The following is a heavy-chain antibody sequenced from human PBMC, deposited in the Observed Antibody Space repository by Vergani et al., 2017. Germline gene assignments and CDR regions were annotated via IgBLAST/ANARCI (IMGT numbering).Heavy chain of an antibody. D-gene: IGHD6-13*01. Sequence: QLQLQESGSGLVKPSQILSLTCTVSGGSISSGGYYWSWIRQHPGKGLEWIGYIYYSGSTYYNQSLKSRVTISVDTSKNQFSLNLSSVTAADTAVYYCARVAAACTAAEYFQHWGQGTLVTVSS. CDR3: ARVAAACTAAEYFQH. CDR1: GGSISSGGYY. J-gene: IGHJ1*01. V-gene: IGHV4-31*03. CDR2: IYYSGST.